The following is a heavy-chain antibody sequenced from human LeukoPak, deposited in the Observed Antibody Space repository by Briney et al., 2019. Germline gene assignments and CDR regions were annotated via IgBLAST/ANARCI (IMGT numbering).Heavy chain of an antibody. CDR1: GGTFSSYA. CDR3: ARTSFDCSSTSCYEAWFDP. D-gene: IGHD2-2*01. CDR2: IIPIFGTA. V-gene: IGHV1-69*13. J-gene: IGHJ5*02. Sequence: SVNVSCTASGGTFSSYAISWVRQAPGQGLEWMGGIIPIFGTANYAQKFQGRVTITADESTSTAYMELSSLRSEDTAVYYCARTSFDCSSTSCYEAWFDPWGQGTLVTVSS.